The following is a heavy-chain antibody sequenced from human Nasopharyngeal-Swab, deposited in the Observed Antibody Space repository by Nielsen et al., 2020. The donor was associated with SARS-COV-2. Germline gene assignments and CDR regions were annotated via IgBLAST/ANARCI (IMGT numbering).Heavy chain of an antibody. Sequence: WIRQPPGKGLEWVANIKQDGSEKYYVDSVKGRFTISRDNAKNSLYLQMNSLRAEDTAVYYCARDEEYYYDSSGYFDYWGQGTLVTVSS. CDR2: IKQDGSEK. D-gene: IGHD3-22*01. V-gene: IGHV3-7*01. CDR3: ARDEEYYYDSSGYFDY. J-gene: IGHJ4*02.